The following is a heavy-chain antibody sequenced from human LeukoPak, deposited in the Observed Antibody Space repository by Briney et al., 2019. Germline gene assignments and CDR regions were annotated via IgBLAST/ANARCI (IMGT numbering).Heavy chain of an antibody. V-gene: IGHV3-74*01. CDR2: INSDGSST. CDR1: GFTFSSYW. D-gene: IGHD5-12*01. J-gene: IGHJ4*02. CDR3: ARDPRMVATGYFDY. Sequence: GGSLRLSCAASGFTFSSYWMHWVRQAPGKGLVWVSCINSDGSSTSYADSVKGRFTISRDNAKNTLYLQMNSLRAEDTAVYYCARDPRMVATGYFDYWGQGTLVTVSS.